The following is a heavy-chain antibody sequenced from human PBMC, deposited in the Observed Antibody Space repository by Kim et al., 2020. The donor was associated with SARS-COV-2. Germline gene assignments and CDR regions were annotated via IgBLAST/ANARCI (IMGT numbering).Heavy chain of an antibody. CDR2: ISGGGGHL. Sequence: GGSLRLSCTTSGFTFSSHAMHWVRQTPGKGLECVSSISGGGGHLYYADSVKGRFTISRDTATSSLFLEMQSLRAEDTAGYYCASGFYGSSFDNWGQGTLV. J-gene: IGHJ4*02. CDR3: ASGFYGSSFDN. D-gene: IGHD3-10*01. V-gene: IGHV3-21*01. CDR1: GFTFSSHA.